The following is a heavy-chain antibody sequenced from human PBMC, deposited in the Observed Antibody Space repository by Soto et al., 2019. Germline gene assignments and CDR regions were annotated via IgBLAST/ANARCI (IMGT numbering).Heavy chain of an antibody. CDR2: IIPIFGTA. J-gene: IGHJ4*02. CDR3: ARAIAAAGTWFAHVFDY. CDR1: GGTFSSYA. Sequence: QVQLVQSGAEVKKPGSSVKVSCKASGGTFSSYAISWVRQAPGQGLEWMGGIIPIFGTANYAQKFQGRVPITADKSTSTAYLELSSLRSEDTAVYYCARAIAAAGTWFAHVFDYWGQGTLVTVSS. V-gene: IGHV1-69*06. D-gene: IGHD6-13*01.